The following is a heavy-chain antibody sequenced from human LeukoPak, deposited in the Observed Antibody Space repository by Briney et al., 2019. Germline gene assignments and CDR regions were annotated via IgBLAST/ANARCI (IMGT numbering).Heavy chain of an antibody. Sequence: SETLSLTCTVSGGSISSYYWSWIRQPAGKGLEWIGRFYISGRTNYNPSLKSQVTMSVDTYQNQFSLRLSSVTAADTAMYYCARDMGIEAATTVFYYYGMDVWGQGTTVTVSS. CDR3: ARDMGIEAATTVFYYYGMDV. V-gene: IGHV4-4*07. J-gene: IGHJ6*02. CDR2: FYISGRT. D-gene: IGHD6-13*01. CDR1: GGSISSYY.